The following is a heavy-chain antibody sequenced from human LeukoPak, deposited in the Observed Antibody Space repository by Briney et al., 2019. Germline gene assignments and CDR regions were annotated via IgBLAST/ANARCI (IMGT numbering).Heavy chain of an antibody. CDR1: GYTFTSYG. J-gene: IGHJ4*02. D-gene: IGHD6-13*01. CDR2: ISAYNGNT. CDR3: AREIPGIAAAGQFDY. V-gene: IGHV1-18*01. Sequence: GSVKVSCKASGYTFTSYGISWVRQAPGQGLEWMGWISAYNGNTNYAQKLQGRVTMTTDTSTSTAYMELRSLRSDDTAVYYCAREIPGIAAAGQFDYWGQGTLVTVSS.